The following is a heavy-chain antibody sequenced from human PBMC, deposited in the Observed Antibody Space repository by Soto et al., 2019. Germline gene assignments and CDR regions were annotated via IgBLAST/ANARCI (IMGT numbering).Heavy chain of an antibody. D-gene: IGHD1-26*01. CDR1: GGSISSGGYY. CDR2: IYYSGST. CDR3: ATQPKGVSGYYFDY. V-gene: IGHV4-31*03. J-gene: IGHJ4*02. Sequence: QLQLQESGPGLMKPSQTLSLTCTVSGGSISSGGYYWSWIRQHPGKGLEWIGYIYYSGSTYYNPSLKSRVTISVDTSKNQFSLKLSSVTAADTAVYYCATQPKGVSGYYFDYWGQGTLVTVSS.